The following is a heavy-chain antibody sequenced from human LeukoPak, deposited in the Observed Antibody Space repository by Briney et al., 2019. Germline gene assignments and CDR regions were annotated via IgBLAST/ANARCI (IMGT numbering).Heavy chain of an antibody. CDR1: GGTFSSYA. V-gene: IGHV1-69*13. Sequence: ASVKVSCKASGGTFSSYAISWVRQAPGQGLEWMGGIIPIFGTANYAQKFQGRVTITADESTSTAYMELSSLRSEGTAVYYCARSATVPPKDYGMDVWGQGTTVTVSS. CDR2: IIPIFGTA. CDR3: ARSATVPPKDYGMDV. J-gene: IGHJ6*02. D-gene: IGHD2-2*01.